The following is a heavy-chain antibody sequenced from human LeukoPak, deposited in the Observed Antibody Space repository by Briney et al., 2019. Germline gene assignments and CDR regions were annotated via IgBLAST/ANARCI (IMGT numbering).Heavy chain of an antibody. D-gene: IGHD3-10*01. J-gene: IGHJ2*01. CDR1: GGTFSSYA. CDR3: ATGYGSGSYSISNWYSDL. V-gene: IGHV1-69*13. Sequence: GASVKVSCKASGGTFSSYAISWVRQAPGQGLEWMGGIIPIFGTANYAQKFQGRVTITADESTSTAYMELSSLRSGDTAVYYCATGYGSGSYSISNWYSDLWGRGTLVTVSS. CDR2: IIPIFGTA.